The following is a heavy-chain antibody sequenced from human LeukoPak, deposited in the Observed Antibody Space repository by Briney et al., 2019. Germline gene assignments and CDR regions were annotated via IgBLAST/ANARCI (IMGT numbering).Heavy chain of an antibody. Sequence: SETLSLTCAVSGGSISSGGYSWSWIRQPPGKGLEWIGYIYHSGSTYYNPFLKSRVTISVDRSKNQFSLKLSSVTAADTAVYYCARYDSSGYIRHAFDIWGQGTMVTVSS. J-gene: IGHJ3*02. V-gene: IGHV4-30-2*01. CDR2: IYHSGST. CDR1: GGSISSGGYS. CDR3: ARYDSSGYIRHAFDI. D-gene: IGHD3-22*01.